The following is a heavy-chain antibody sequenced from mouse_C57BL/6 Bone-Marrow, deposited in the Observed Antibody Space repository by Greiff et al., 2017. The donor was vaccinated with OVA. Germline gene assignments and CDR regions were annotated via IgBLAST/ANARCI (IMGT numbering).Heavy chain of an antibody. CDR2: ISNLAYSI. V-gene: IGHV5-15*01. CDR3: ARVVYYAMDY. J-gene: IGHJ4*01. Sequence: EVKLMESGGGLVQPGGSLKLSCAASGFTFSDYGMAWVRQAPRKGPEWVAFISNLAYSIYYADTVTGRFTISRENAKNTLYLEMSSLRSEDTAMYYCARVVYYAMDYWGQGTSVTVSS. CDR1: GFTFSDYG.